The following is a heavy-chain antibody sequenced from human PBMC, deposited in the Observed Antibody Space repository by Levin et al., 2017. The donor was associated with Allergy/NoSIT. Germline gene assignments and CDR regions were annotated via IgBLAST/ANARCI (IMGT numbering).Heavy chain of an antibody. CDR2: ISAYNGNT. CDR1: GYTFTSYG. V-gene: IGHV1-18*01. CDR3: ARTLGYCSGGSCYSNMGSDY. Sequence: ASVKVSCKASGYTFTSYGISWVRQAPGQGLEWMGWISAYNGNTNYAQKLQGRVTMTTDTSTSTAYMELRSLRSDDTAVYYCARTLGYCSGGSCYSNMGSDYWGQGTLVTVSS. D-gene: IGHD2-15*01. J-gene: IGHJ4*02.